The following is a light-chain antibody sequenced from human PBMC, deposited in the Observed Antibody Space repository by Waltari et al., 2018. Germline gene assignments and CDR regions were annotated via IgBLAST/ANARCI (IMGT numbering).Light chain of an antibody. J-gene: IGKJ2*01. V-gene: IGKV1-5*03. CDR3: QQYDGYST. Sequence: DIQMTQSPSTLSASVGDRVTITCRASQRITSWLAWHQQKPGKAPKLLIYKASSLESGVPSRFSGSGSGTEFTLTISSLQPDDFATYYCQQYDGYSTFGQGTKLEIK. CDR2: KAS. CDR1: QRITSW.